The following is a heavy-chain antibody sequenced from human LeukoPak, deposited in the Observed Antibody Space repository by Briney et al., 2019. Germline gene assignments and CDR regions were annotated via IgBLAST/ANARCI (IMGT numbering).Heavy chain of an antibody. CDR2: IYYSGST. D-gene: IGHD3-16*02. J-gene: IGHJ4*02. Sequence: SETLSLTCTVSGGSISSYYWSWIRQPPGKGLEWIGYIYYSGSTNYKPSLKSLVTISVDTSKNPFSLNLSSLPAPDTPVYYCARGPSRRSTYYDYVWGSYRWGPFDYWGQGTLVTVSS. V-gene: IGHV4-59*01. CDR3: ARGPSRRSTYYDYVWGSYRWGPFDY. CDR1: GGSISSYY.